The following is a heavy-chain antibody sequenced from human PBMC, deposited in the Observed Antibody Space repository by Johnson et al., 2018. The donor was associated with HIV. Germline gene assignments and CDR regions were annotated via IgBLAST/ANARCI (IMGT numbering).Heavy chain of an antibody. V-gene: IGHV3-23*04. D-gene: IGHD6-6*01. J-gene: IGHJ3*02. Sequence: EVQLVESGGGLVQPGGSLRLSCAASGFTFSSYTMSWVRQAPGPGLEWVSRIRGSGGSTGYADSVKGRFTISRDNAKNSLYLQMNSLRAEDTALYYCARDRGYSSSSANAFDIWGQGTMVTVSS. CDR2: IRGSGGST. CDR1: GFTFSSYT. CDR3: ARDRGYSSSSANAFDI.